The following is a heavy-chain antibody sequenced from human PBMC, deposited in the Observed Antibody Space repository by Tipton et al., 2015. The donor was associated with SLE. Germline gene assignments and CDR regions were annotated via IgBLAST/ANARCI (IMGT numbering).Heavy chain of an antibody. Sequence: TLSLTCAVYGGSFSGYYWSWIRQPPGKGLEWIGEINHSGSTNYNPSLKSRVTISVDRSKNQFSLKLSSVTAADTAVYYCARLTLGGGNSGWYFDLWGRGTLVTVSS. CDR1: GGSFSGYY. V-gene: IGHV4-34*01. CDR2: INHSGST. D-gene: IGHD4-23*01. J-gene: IGHJ2*01. CDR3: ARLTLGGGNSGWYFDL.